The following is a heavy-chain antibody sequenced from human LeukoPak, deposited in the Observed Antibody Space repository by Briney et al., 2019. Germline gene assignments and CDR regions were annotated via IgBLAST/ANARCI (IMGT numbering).Heavy chain of an antibody. Sequence: ASVKVSCKVSGYTLTELSMHWVRQAPGKGLEWMGGFDPEDGETIYAQKFQGRVTMTEDTSTDTAYMELSSLRSEDTAVYYCATDVRQQLTFDYWGRGTLVTVSS. J-gene: IGHJ4*02. CDR2: FDPEDGET. CDR1: GYTLTELS. D-gene: IGHD6-13*01. V-gene: IGHV1-24*01. CDR3: ATDVRQQLTFDY.